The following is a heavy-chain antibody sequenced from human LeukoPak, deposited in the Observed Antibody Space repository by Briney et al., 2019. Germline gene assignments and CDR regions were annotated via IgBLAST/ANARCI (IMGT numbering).Heavy chain of an antibody. CDR2: IYYSGST. CDR1: GGSFSGYY. CDR3: ARTDHMTRGPPGF. V-gene: IGHV4-31*11. Sequence: SETLSLTCAVYGGSFSGYYWSWIRQHPGKGLEWIGYIYYSGSTYYNPSLKSRVTISVDTSKNQFSLKLSSVTAADTAVYYCARTDHMTRGPPGFWGQGTLVTVSS. D-gene: IGHD2-21*01. J-gene: IGHJ4*02.